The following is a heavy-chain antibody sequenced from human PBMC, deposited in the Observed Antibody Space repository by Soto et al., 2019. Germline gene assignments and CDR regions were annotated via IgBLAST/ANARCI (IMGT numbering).Heavy chain of an antibody. CDR1: GGSISSGGY. Sequence: QVQLQESGPGLVKPSETLSLTCTVSGGSISSGGYWTWVRQRPGKGLEWIGYIYGSGITYYSPSLVSRGSISMDTSKTQFSLKMTSVTAADPAVYFCARDRGSYGMDVWGQGTTVTVSS. CDR3: ARDRGSYGMDV. CDR2: IYGSGIT. J-gene: IGHJ6*02. V-gene: IGHV4-31*03.